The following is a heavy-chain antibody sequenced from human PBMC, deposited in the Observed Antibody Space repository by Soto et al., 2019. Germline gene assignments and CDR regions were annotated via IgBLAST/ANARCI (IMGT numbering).Heavy chain of an antibody. Sequence: QVQLVQSGTEVKKPGSSVKVSCKASGDTFSFYTINWVRQAPGLGLEWVGRINPIVSMSNYAQKFQGRVSMTADKSTSTAYMALRSLRSDDTAMYFCAASYGSGYRAFDYWGQGALVIVSS. CDR3: AASYGSGYRAFDY. CDR1: GDTFSFYT. V-gene: IGHV1-69*02. J-gene: IGHJ4*02. D-gene: IGHD3-10*01. CDR2: INPIVSMS.